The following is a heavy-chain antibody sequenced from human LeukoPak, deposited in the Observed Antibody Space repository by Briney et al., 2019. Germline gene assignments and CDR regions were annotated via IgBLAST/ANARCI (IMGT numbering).Heavy chain of an antibody. D-gene: IGHD1-14*01. CDR1: GGSISSSSYY. CDR2: IYYSGST. Sequence: SETLSLTCTVSGGSISSSSYYWGWIRQPPGKGLEWIGSIYYSGSTYYNPSLKSRVTISVDTSKNQFSLKLSSVTAADTAVYYCARHRRLPDPFGYWGQGTLVTVSS. V-gene: IGHV4-39*01. CDR3: ARHRRLPDPFGY. J-gene: IGHJ4*02.